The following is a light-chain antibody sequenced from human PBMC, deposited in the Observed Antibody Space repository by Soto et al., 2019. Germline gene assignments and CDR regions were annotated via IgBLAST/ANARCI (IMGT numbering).Light chain of an antibody. CDR1: QDISSSH. CDR2: ASS. J-gene: IGKJ4*01. V-gene: IGKV3-20*01. CDR3: QHYAPTDLT. Sequence: EIVLTQSPGTLSLSPGERATLSCRASQDISSSHLAWYQQKPGQAPRLLIYASSHRATGIPDKFSGSGSATDVILSISGLEPAEFAVYYCQHYAPTDLTFGGGTKVEIK.